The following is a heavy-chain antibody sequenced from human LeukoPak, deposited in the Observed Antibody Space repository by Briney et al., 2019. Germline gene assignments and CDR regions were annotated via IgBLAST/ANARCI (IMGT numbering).Heavy chain of an antibody. J-gene: IGHJ5*02. CDR2: INPNSGGT. CDR1: GYTFTGYY. V-gene: IGHV1-2*02. Sequence: ASVKVSCKASGYTFTGYYMHWVRQAPGQGLEWMGWINPNSGGTNYAQKFQGRVTMTRDTSISKAYMELSRLRSDDTAVYYCAREGGPALRYFGWFHMGGWFDPWGQGTLVTVSS. D-gene: IGHD3-9*01. CDR3: AREGGPALRYFGWFHMGGWFDP.